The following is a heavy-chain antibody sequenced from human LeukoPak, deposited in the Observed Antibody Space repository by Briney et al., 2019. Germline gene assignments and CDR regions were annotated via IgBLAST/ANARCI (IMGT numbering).Heavy chain of an antibody. Sequence: GGSLRLSCAASGFTFSSYAMSWVRQAPGKGLEWVSAISGSGGSTYYADSVKGRFTISRDNSKNTLYLQMKSLRAEDTAVYYCAKIFPFQQLDPYCFDYWGQGTLVTVSS. D-gene: IGHD6-13*01. V-gene: IGHV3-23*01. CDR2: ISGSGGST. CDR1: GFTFSSYA. CDR3: AKIFPFQQLDPYCFDY. J-gene: IGHJ4*02.